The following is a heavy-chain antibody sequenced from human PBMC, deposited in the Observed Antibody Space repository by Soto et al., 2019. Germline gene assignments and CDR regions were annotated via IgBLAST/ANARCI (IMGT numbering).Heavy chain of an antibody. D-gene: IGHD3-3*01. CDR3: TKLLECKTTSCYIDY. Sequence: PGASMKISSRAAGSDFKNVWIGWVRQMPGKGLEWVGIIFPRDSDVRYSTSFQGRVTISVDKSINAAYLQWSGLKASDTAMYYCTKLLECKTTSCYIDYLGQRSPVTVSS. V-gene: IGHV5-51*01. CDR2: IFPRDSDV. CDR1: GSDFKNVW. J-gene: IGHJ4*03.